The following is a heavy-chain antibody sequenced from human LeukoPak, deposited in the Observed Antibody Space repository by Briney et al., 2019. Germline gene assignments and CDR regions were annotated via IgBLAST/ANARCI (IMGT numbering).Heavy chain of an antibody. D-gene: IGHD1-26*01. J-gene: IGHJ3*02. CDR2: IYYSGST. Sequence: SETLSLTCTVSGGSISSYYWSWIRQPPGKGLEWIGYIYYSGSTNYNPSLKSRVTISVDTSKNQFSLTLSSVTAADTAVSYCGREGGGGATSGAFDIWGQGTMVTVSS. CDR1: GGSISSYY. V-gene: IGHV4-59*01. CDR3: GREGGGGATSGAFDI.